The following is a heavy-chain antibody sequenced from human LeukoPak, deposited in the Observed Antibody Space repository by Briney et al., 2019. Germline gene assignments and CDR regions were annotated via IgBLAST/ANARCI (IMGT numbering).Heavy chain of an antibody. CDR2: ISSSSSTI. J-gene: IGHJ4*02. V-gene: IGHV3-48*04. CDR3: ARADSSSWFDY. D-gene: IGHD6-13*01. CDR1: GFTFSSYS. Sequence: GGSLRLSCAASGFTFSSYSMNWVRQAPGKGLECVSYISSSSSTIYYADSVKGRFTISRDNAKNSLYLQMNSLRAEDTAVYYCARADSSSWFDYWGQGALVTVSS.